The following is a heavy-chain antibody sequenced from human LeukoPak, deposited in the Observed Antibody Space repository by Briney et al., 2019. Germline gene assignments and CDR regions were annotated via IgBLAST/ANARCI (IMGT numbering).Heavy chain of an antibody. J-gene: IGHJ3*02. V-gene: IGHV3-21*01. D-gene: IGHD6-13*01. CDR3: ARGGAAAGLDAFDI. CDR1: GFTLSYYS. Sequence: GGSLRLSCAASGFTLSYYSMNWVRQAPGKGLEWVSSISSSSNYIYYADSVKGRFTISRDNAKNSLYLQMNSLRAEDTAVYYCARGGAAAGLDAFDIWGQGTVVTVSS. CDR2: ISSSSNYI.